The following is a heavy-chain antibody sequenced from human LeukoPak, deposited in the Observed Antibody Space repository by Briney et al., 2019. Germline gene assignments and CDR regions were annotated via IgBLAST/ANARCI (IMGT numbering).Heavy chain of an antibody. Sequence: ASVKVSCKASGGTFSSYAISWVRQAPGQGLEWMGGIITYNGNTNYAQKLQGRVTMTRDTSASTAYMELSSLRSEDTAVYYCARNGNSSSWYNPWFDPWGQGTLVTVSS. V-gene: IGHV1-18*01. CDR2: IITYNGNT. D-gene: IGHD6-13*01. J-gene: IGHJ5*02. CDR1: GGTFSSYA. CDR3: ARNGNSSSWYNPWFDP.